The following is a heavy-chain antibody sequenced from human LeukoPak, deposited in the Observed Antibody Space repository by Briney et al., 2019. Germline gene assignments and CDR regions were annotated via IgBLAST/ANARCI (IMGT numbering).Heavy chain of an antibody. CDR1: GGTFSSFA. V-gene: IGHV1-69*13. Sequence: SVKVSCKASGGTFSSFAISWVRQAPGQGLEWMGGIIPIFGTANYAQKFQGRVTITADESTSTAYMELSSLRSEDTAVYYCASDGYYDSSGYLYYFDYWGQGTLVTVSS. D-gene: IGHD3-22*01. CDR3: ASDGYYDSSGYLYYFDY. J-gene: IGHJ4*02. CDR2: IIPIFGTA.